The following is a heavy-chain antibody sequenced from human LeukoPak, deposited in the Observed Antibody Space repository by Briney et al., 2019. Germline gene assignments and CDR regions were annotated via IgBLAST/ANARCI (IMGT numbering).Heavy chain of an antibody. CDR1: GVTFSSYW. V-gene: IGHV3-7*01. D-gene: IGHD3/OR15-3a*01. Sequence: PGGSLRLSCAASGVTFSSYWMTWVRQAPGKGLEWVANMNLDGSEKYYVDSVKGRFVISRDNAKNSLYLQMNSLTAEDTAIYYCARDDGFSCYSYWGQGTLVTVSS. CDR3: ARDDGFSCYSY. CDR2: MNLDGSEK. J-gene: IGHJ4*02.